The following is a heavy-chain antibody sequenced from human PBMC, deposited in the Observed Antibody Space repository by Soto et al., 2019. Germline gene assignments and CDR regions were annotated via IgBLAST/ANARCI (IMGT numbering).Heavy chain of an antibody. J-gene: IGHJ6*02. CDR2: ISFDGNHK. CDR1: GFILGDYA. D-gene: IGHD2-2*01. CDR3: ARPYCSMTSCPPYYYYYGLNV. Sequence: PGGSLRLSCPASGFILGDYALHWVRQAPGKGLEWLAVISFDGNHKYYADSVQGRFTVSRDNSQNTLHLEMNCLRAEDTAVYYCARPYCSMTSCPPYYYYYGLNVWGQGTTVTVSS. V-gene: IGHV3-30*17.